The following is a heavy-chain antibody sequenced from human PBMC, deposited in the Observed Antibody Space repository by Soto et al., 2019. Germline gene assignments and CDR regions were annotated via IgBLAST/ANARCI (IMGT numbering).Heavy chain of an antibody. CDR1: GYTFTSYG. CDR3: ARGGGYCTNGVCYYYYYYGMDV. J-gene: IGHJ6*02. Sequence: QVQRVQSGAEVKKPGASVKVSCKASGYTFTSYGISWVRQAPGQGLEWMGWISAYNGNTNYAQKLQGRVTMTTDTSTSTAYMELRRLRSDDTAVYYCARGGGYCTNGVCYYYYYYGMDVWGQGTTVTVSS. D-gene: IGHD2-8*01. V-gene: IGHV1-18*01. CDR2: ISAYNGNT.